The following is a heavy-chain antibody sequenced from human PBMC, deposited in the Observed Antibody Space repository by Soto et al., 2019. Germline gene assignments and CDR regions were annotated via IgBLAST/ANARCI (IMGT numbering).Heavy chain of an antibody. V-gene: IGHV1-18*01. J-gene: IGHJ4*02. CDR2: ISTYNGNT. CDR1: GYTFTTYD. Sequence: ASVKVACKASGYTFTTYDISWVRQATGQGLEWMGWISTYNGNTNYPQKLQGRVTMTTDTSTSTAYMELRNLRSDDTAVYYCARDSPPPREWGQGTLVTVSS. CDR3: ARDSPPPRE.